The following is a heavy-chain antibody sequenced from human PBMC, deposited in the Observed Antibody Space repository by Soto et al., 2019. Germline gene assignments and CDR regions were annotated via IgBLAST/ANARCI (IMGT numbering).Heavy chain of an antibody. Sequence: QLQLQESGPGLVKPSETLSLTCTVSGGSISSNTYYWGWLRQPPGKGLVWIGSIYYSGSTYYNPSLKSRITRSVDTSKNQFSLKLSSVTAADTAVYYCAGITAMLPHFDYWGQGTLVTVSS. CDR2: IYYSGST. D-gene: IGHD5-18*01. CDR1: GGSISSNTYY. V-gene: IGHV4-39*01. J-gene: IGHJ4*02. CDR3: AGITAMLPHFDY.